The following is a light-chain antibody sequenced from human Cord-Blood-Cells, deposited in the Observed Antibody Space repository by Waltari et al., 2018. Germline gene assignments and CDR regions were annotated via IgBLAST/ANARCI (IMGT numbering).Light chain of an antibody. CDR1: SSDVGGYNY. J-gene: IGLJ1*01. Sequence: QSALTQPASVSGSPGQPITISCTGTSSDVGGYNYVSWYQQHPGKAPKLMIYEVSNRPSGVSNRFSGSKSGNTASLTISGLQAEDEADYYCSSYTSRSTLYVFGTGTKVTVL. CDR2: EVS. CDR3: SSYTSRSTLYV. V-gene: IGLV2-14*01.